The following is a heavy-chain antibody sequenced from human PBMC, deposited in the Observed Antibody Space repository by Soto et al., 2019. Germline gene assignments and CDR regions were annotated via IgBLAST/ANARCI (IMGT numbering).Heavy chain of an antibody. J-gene: IGHJ4*02. V-gene: IGHV3-23*01. D-gene: IGHD2-15*01. CDR3: AKDIVVVVAATLRPGYFDY. CDR1: GFTFSSYA. CDR2: ISGSGGST. Sequence: GGSLRLSCAASGFTFSSYAMSWVRQAPGKGLEWVSAISGSGGSTYYADSVKGRFTISRDNSKNTLYLQMNSLRAEDTAVYYCAKDIVVVVAATLRPGYFDYWGQGTLVTVSS.